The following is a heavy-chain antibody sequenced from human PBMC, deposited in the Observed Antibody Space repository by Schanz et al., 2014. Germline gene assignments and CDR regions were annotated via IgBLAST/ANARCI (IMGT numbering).Heavy chain of an antibody. D-gene: IGHD1-20*01. CDR1: GFTFSDYY. CDR3: ARRGRYNWNDYGMDV. V-gene: IGHV3-11*01. Sequence: AQVVESGGGLVKPGGSLRLSCAVSGFTFSDYYMSWIRQAPGKGLEWVSYISSSGSTTHYADSVKGRFTISRDNAKNSLYLQMNSLRAEDTAVYYCARRGRYNWNDYGMDVWGQGTTVTVSS. CDR2: ISSSGSTT. J-gene: IGHJ6*02.